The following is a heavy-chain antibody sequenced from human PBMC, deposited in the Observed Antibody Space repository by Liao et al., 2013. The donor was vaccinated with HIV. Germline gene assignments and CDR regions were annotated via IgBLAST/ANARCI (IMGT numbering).Heavy chain of an antibody. CDR1: GGSITSGTSS. D-gene: IGHD6-13*01. Sequence: QVHLQQWGAGLLKPSQTLSLTCAVSGGSITSGTSSWSWIRQPPGKGLEWIGYIYHFGSTYYNPSLKSRVTISVDTSKNQFSLKLTSVTAADTAVYFCARGTAPVGYTSSQFDYWGQGTLVTVSS. V-gene: IGHV4-30-2*01. J-gene: IGHJ4*02. CDR3: ARGTAPVGYTSSQFDY. CDR2: IYHFGST.